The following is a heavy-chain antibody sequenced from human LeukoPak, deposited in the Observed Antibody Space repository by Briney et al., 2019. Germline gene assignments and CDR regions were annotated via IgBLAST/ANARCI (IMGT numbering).Heavy chain of an antibody. D-gene: IGHD2-15*01. J-gene: IGHJ4*02. CDR3: AKDTGRFCSGGNCFPY. CDR2: ISGSGGST. CDR1: GSTFSSNG. V-gene: IGHV3-23*01. Sequence: RSGGSLRLSCPPSGSTFSSNGMSWARQPPGKWLEWVSVISGSGGSTYYADSVKGRFTISRDNSKNTLYLQMNSLRVDDTAVYYCAKDTGRFCSGGNCFPYWGQGTQVTVSS.